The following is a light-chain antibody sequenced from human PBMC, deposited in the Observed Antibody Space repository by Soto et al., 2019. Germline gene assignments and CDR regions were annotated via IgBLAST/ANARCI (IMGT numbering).Light chain of an antibody. J-gene: IGKJ2*01. V-gene: IGKV1-5*03. CDR3: QQYNSLYT. CDR2: KAS. CDR1: QSISSW. Sequence: DIQMTQSPSTLSASVGDRVTITCRASQSISSWLAWYQQKPGKAPKLLIYKASSLESGLPSRFSGSGSGTEFTLTISTMQPDDSATYYGQQYNSLYTFSQGTKLEIK.